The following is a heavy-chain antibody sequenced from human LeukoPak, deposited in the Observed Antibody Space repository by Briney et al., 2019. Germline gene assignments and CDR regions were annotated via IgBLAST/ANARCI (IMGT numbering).Heavy chain of an antibody. CDR2: ISYDGSNK. Sequence: SGRSLRLSCAASGFTFSSYGMHWVRQAPGKGLEWVAVISYDGSNKYYADSVKGRFTISRDNSKNTRYLQMNSLRAEDTAVYYCAKDVLIAAAGTFGFDYWGQGTLVTVSS. J-gene: IGHJ4*02. CDR3: AKDVLIAAAGTFGFDY. V-gene: IGHV3-30*18. D-gene: IGHD6-13*01. CDR1: GFTFSSYG.